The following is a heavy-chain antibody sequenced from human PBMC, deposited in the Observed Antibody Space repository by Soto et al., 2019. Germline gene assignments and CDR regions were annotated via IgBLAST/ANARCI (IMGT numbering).Heavy chain of an antibody. CDR3: VRQGFGALHGLGDV. CDR1: GASISNYY. Sequence: QVHLQQSGPGLVKPSETLSLSCTISGASISNYYWSWIRQVPGKGMEWIGYVNDGWGAAYNPSLQTRVAASLHTSKILLSLKLTSVTATDPAVYYCVRQGFGALHGLGDVWGQGTTVTVSS. D-gene: IGHD3-10*01. V-gene: IGHV4-59*08. CDR2: VNDGWGA. J-gene: IGHJ6*02.